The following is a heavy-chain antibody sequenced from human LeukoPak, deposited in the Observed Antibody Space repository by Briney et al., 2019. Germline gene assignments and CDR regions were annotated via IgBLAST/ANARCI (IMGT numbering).Heavy chain of an antibody. CDR3: ARDPYCSGGSWLTYYYYYGLDV. V-gene: IGHV3-21*01. CDR2: ISSSSSYI. Sequence: RSGGSLRLSCAASGFTFSNYNMNWVRQAPGKGLEWVSTISSSSSYIYYADSVKGRFTVSRDNAKNSLYLHMNSLRAEDTALYYCARDPYCSGGSWLTYYYYYGLDVWGQGTTVTVSS. D-gene: IGHD2-15*01. J-gene: IGHJ6*02. CDR1: GFTFSNYN.